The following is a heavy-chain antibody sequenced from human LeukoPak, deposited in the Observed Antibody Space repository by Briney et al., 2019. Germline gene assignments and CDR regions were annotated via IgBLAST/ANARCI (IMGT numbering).Heavy chain of an antibody. CDR3: ASXLHVVVPAAIGXFXY. CDR1: GFTFSSYS. D-gene: IGHD2-2*02. CDR2: ISSSSSYI. V-gene: IGHV3-21*01. J-gene: IGHJ4*02. Sequence: PGGSLRLSCAASGFTFSSYSMNWVRQAPGKGLEWVSSISSSSSYIYYADSVKGRFTISRDNAKNSLYLQMNSLRAEDTAVYYCASXLHVVVPAAIGXFXYWGQGTXXTXXS.